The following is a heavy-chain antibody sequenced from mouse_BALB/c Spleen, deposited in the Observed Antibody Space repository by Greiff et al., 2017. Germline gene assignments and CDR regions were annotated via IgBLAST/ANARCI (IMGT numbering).Heavy chain of an antibody. CDR3: ARHSASSRYDDAMDY. V-gene: IGHV5-6-2*01. J-gene: IGHJ4*01. D-gene: IGHD2-14*01. CDR2: INSNGGST. Sequence: EVKVVESGGGLVKLGGSLKLSCAASGFTFSSYYMSWVRQTPEKRLELVAAINSNGGSTYYPDTVKGRFTISRDNAKNTLYLQMSSLKSEDTALYYCARHSASSRYDDAMDYWGQGTSVTVSS. CDR1: GFTFSSYY.